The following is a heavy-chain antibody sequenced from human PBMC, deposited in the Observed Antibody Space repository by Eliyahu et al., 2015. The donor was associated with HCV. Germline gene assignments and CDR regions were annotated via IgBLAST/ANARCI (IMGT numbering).Heavy chain of an antibody. Sequence: EVQLVESGGGLVQPGRSLRLSCAASGFTFXAYAMHWVRQAPGKGLEWVSGISWNTLTVAYINSVKGRFTISRDNAKNSLYLQMNSLRPDDTALYYCAKDMVGLPGDFASAFDYWGQGTLVTVSS. D-gene: IGHD2-15*01. CDR1: GFTFXAYA. J-gene: IGHJ4*02. CDR2: ISWNTLTV. CDR3: AKDMVGLPGDFASAFDY. V-gene: IGHV3-9*01.